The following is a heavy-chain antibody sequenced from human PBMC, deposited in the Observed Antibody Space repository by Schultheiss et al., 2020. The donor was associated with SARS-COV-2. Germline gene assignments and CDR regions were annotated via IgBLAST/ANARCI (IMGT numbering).Heavy chain of an antibody. V-gene: IGHV3-33*03. J-gene: IGHJ6*02. CDR2: IWYDGSNK. Sequence: GGSLRLSCAASGFTFSSYGMHWVRQAPGKGLEWVAVIWYDGSNKYYADSVKGRFTISRDNAKNSLYLQMNSLRAEDTAVYYCAKFPRGYYYGMDVWGQGTTVTVSS. CDR3: AKFPRGYYYGMDV. D-gene: IGHD3-16*01. CDR1: GFTFSSYG.